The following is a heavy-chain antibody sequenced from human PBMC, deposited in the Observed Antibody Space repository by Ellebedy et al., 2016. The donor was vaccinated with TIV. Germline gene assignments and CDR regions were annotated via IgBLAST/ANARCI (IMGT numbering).Heavy chain of an antibody. Sequence: GGSLRLSCAASGFTFGSFAMHWVRQAPGKGLEWLSVIGGDGRNTYHADSVKGRFTLTRDNSKKTLYLEMNRLRTEDTAVYYCAKGSSSGFTYDRVGFEYWGQGTLVIVSS. D-gene: IGHD3-22*01. CDR1: GFTFGSFA. V-gene: IGHV3-23*01. CDR3: AKGSSSGFTYDRVGFEY. J-gene: IGHJ4*02. CDR2: IGGDGRNT.